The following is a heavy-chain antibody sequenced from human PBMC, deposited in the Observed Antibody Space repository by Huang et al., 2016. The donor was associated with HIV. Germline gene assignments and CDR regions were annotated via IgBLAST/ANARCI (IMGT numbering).Heavy chain of an antibody. Sequence: EVQLVESGGGLVQPGGSLRLSCPASGFTFSSYWMGWVRQGSGKGLEWGANMKQDGSEKYYVDSVKGLFSISRDNAKNSLYLQMNSLRAEDTAVYYCARRLRYYYGSGRTSGYFDYWGQGTLVTVSS. CDR1: GFTFSSYW. V-gene: IGHV3-7*01. CDR2: MKQDGSEK. J-gene: IGHJ4*02. D-gene: IGHD3-10*01. CDR3: ARRLRYYYGSGRTSGYFDY.